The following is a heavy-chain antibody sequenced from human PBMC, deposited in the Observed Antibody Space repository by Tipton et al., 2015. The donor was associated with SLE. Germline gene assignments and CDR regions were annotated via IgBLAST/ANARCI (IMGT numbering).Heavy chain of an antibody. Sequence: TLSLTCTVSDGSISSSSYYWGWIRQPPGKGLEWIGSIYYSGSTYYNPSLKSRVTISVDTSKNQFSLKLSSVTAADTAVYYCARELGMVAFDIWGQGTMVTVSS. J-gene: IGHJ3*02. D-gene: IGHD7-27*01. V-gene: IGHV4-39*07. CDR2: IYYSGST. CDR1: DGSISSSSYY. CDR3: ARELGMVAFDI.